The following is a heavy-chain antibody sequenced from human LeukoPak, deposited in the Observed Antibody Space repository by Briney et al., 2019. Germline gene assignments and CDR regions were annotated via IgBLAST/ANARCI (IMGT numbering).Heavy chain of an antibody. J-gene: IGHJ4*02. CDR1: GGSISSSSYY. CDR3: VGDGQRLFFDY. Sequence: SETLSLTCTVSGGSISSSSYYWGWIRQPPGKGLEWIGSIYYSGSTYYNPSLKSRVTISVDTSKNQFSLKLSSVTAADTAVYYCVGDGQRLFFDYWGQGTLVTVSS. CDR2: IYYSGST. D-gene: IGHD3-10*01. V-gene: IGHV4-39*01.